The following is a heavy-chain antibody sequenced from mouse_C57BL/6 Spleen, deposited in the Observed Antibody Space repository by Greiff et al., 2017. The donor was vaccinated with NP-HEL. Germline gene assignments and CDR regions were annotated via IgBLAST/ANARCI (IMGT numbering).Heavy chain of an antibody. Sequence: QVQLQQPGAELVRPGSSVKLSCKASGYTFTSYWMHWVKQRPKQGLEWIGNIDPSDSETPYNQKFKDKATLTVDKSSSTAYIQLSSLTSEDSAVYYCARHSSGLDYWGQGTTLTVSS. CDR3: ARHSSGLDY. D-gene: IGHD3-2*02. J-gene: IGHJ2*01. CDR2: IDPSDSET. V-gene: IGHV1-52*01. CDR1: GYTFTSYW.